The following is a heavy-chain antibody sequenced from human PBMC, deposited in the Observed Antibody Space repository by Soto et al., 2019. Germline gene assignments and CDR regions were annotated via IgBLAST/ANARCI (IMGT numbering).Heavy chain of an antibody. J-gene: IGHJ4*02. Sequence: SVKVSCKASGVTFSSYAISWVRQAPGQGLEWMGGIIPIFGTANYAQKFQGRVTITADESTSTAYMELSSLRSEDTAVYYCARGLDYYDSSATSSHFDYWGQGTLVTVSS. CDR2: IIPIFGTA. V-gene: IGHV1-69*13. CDR3: ARGLDYYDSSATSSHFDY. D-gene: IGHD3-22*01. CDR1: GVTFSSYA.